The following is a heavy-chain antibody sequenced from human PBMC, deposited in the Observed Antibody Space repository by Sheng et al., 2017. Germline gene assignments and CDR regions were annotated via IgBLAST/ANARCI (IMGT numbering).Heavy chain of an antibody. CDR2: IIPIFGTA. D-gene: IGHD6-13*01. J-gene: IGHJ6*03. Sequence: QVQLVQSGAEVKKPGSSVKVSCKASGGTFSSYAISWVRQAPGQGLEWMGGIIPIFGTANYAQKFQGRVTITTDESTSTAYMELSSLRSEDTAVYYCAMSRGIAAGGGYYYYYYMDVWGKGTTVTVSS. CDR3: AMSRGIAAGGGYYYYYYMDV. V-gene: IGHV1-69*05. CDR1: GGTFSSYA.